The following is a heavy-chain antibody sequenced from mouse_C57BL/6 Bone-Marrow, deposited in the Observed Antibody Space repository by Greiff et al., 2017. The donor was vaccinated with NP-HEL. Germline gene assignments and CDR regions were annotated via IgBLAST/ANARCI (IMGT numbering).Heavy chain of an antibody. V-gene: IGHV1-64*01. CDR3: ARPYYYGSSHLAY. D-gene: IGHD1-1*01. J-gene: IGHJ3*01. CDR1: GYTFTSYW. CDR2: IHPNSGST. Sequence: VQLQQPGAELVKPGASVKLSCKASGYTFTSYWMHWVKQRPGQGLEWIGMIHPNSGSTNYNEKFKSKATLTVDKSSSTAYMQLSSLTSEDSAVYYCARPYYYGSSHLAYWGQGTLVTVSA.